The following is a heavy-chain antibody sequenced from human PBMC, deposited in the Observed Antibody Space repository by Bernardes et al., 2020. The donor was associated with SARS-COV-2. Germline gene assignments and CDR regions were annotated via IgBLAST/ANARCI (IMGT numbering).Heavy chain of an antibody. J-gene: IGHJ3*01. CDR3: ATERQSLTIFGVGHDAFDF. CDR2: VSWDESST. V-gene: IGHV3-43*01. D-gene: IGHD3-3*01. CDR1: GITYEDYT. Sequence: GRSLRLSFASSGITYEDYTMHWVRQIPGKGLEWVSLVSWDESSTNYADSVKGRFIISRDSSRNTLHLQMNSLRKEDTALYYCATERQSLTIFGVGHDAFDFWGQGTMVTVSS.